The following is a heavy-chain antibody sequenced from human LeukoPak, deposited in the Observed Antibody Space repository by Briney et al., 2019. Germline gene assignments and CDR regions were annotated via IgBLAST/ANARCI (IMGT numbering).Heavy chain of an antibody. CDR2: MRSDGSHE. D-gene: IGHD3-10*01. V-gene: IGHV3-30*02. CDR1: GFTFSSNG. Sequence: GGSLRLSCATSGFTFSSNGVHWPRQAPGKGLEGGAFMRSDGSHEEYAESVKGRFAISRDNSKNTVHLQMNSLRFEDTAVYYCAKAFGSGSYIIDHWGRGTLVTVSS. CDR3: AKAFGSGSYIIDH. J-gene: IGHJ4*02.